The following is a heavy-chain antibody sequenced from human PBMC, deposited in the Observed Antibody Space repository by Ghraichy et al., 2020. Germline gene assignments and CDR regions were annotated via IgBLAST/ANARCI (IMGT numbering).Heavy chain of an antibody. CDR3: AKDRSSSWQGDGYFDY. CDR2: ISGSGGST. CDR1: GFTFSSYA. J-gene: IGHJ4*02. V-gene: IGHV3-23*01. D-gene: IGHD6-13*01. Sequence: GESLNISCAASGFTFSSYAMSWVRQAPGKGLEWVSAISGSGGSTYYADSVKGRFTISRDNSKNTLYLQMNSLRAEDAAVYYCAKDRSSSWQGDGYFDYWGQGTLVTVSS.